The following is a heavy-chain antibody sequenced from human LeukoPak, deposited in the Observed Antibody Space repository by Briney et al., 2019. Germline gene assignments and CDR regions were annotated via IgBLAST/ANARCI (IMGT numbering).Heavy chain of an antibody. CDR1: GFTFSSYS. CDR3: ARKPYSSSWYHNYYYYYYMDV. CDR2: ISSSSSYI. V-gene: IGHV3-21*01. J-gene: IGHJ6*03. D-gene: IGHD6-13*01. Sequence: GGSLRLSCAASGFTFSSYSMNWVRQAPGKGLEWVSSISSSSSYIYYADSVKGRFTISRDNAKNSLYLQMNSLRAEDTAVYYCARKPYSSSWYHNYYYYYYMDVWGKGTTVTVSS.